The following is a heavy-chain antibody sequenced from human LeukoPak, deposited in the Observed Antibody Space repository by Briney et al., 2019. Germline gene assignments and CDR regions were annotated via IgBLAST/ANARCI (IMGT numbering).Heavy chain of an antibody. D-gene: IGHD6-13*01. CDR1: GGSFSGYY. CDR2: INHSGST. CDR3: AREGLGPDSSSWAYNWFDP. V-gene: IGHV4-34*01. Sequence: SETLSLTFAVYGGSFSGYYWSWIRQPPGKGLEWIGEINHSGSTNYNPSLKSRVTISVDTSKNQFSLKLSSVTAADTAVYYCAREGLGPDSSSWAYNWFDPWGQGTLVTVSS. J-gene: IGHJ5*02.